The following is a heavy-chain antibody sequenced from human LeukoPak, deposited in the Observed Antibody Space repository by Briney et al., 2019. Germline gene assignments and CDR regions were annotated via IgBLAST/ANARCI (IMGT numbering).Heavy chain of an antibody. Sequence: GGSLRLSCETSGFSFSTYWMSWVRQPPGKGLEWVASIRQDGSEKYYVDSVKGRFTVSRDIAKQSVFLQMNSLRAEDTAVYYCARLSAMVRGPEDIFYFEFWGLGTLVTVSA. J-gene: IGHJ4*02. CDR1: GFSFSTYW. CDR2: IRQDGSEK. CDR3: ARLSAMVRGPEDIFYFEF. D-gene: IGHD3-10*01. V-gene: IGHV3-7*01.